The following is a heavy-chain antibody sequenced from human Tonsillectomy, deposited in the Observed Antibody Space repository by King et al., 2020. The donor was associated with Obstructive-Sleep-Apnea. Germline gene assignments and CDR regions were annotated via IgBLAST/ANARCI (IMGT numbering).Heavy chain of an antibody. Sequence: VQLVESGGGLVQPGGSLRLSCAASGFTFSIYSMNWVRQAPGKGLEWVSYISSSSSTIYYADSVKGRFTISRDNAKNSLYLQMNSLRVEDTAVYYWASWGACTTTSCYDYWGQGTLVTVSS. CDR1: GFTFSIYS. CDR3: ASWGACTTTSCYDY. V-gene: IGHV3-48*04. J-gene: IGHJ4*02. D-gene: IGHD2-2*01. CDR2: ISSSSSTI.